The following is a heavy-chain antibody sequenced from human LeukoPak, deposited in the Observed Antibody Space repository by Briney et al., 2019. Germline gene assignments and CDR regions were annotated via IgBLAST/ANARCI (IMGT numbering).Heavy chain of an antibody. CDR1: GDSVSSNSAA. V-gene: IGHV6-1*01. CDR2: TYYRSKWYN. CDR3: ARAAGQEGEGYYYYYMDV. Sequence: PSQTLSLTCAISGDSVSSNSAAWNWIRQSPSRGLEWLGRTYYRSKWYNDYAVSVKSRITINPDTSKNQFSLQLNSVTPEDTAVYYCARAAGQEGEGYYYYYMDVWGKGTTVTVSS. D-gene: IGHD3-16*01. J-gene: IGHJ6*03.